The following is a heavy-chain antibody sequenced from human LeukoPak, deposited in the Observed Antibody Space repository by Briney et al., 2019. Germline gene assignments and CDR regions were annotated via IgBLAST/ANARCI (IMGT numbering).Heavy chain of an antibody. V-gene: IGHV1-18*01. D-gene: IGHD3-3*01. CDR1: GYTFTSYG. J-gene: IGHJ4*02. Sequence: ASVKVSCKASGYTFTSYGISWVRQAPGQGREWMGCISAYNGNTNYAQKLQGRVTMTTDTSTSTAYMELRSLRSDDTAVYYCARIITIFGVVNSPLYYWGQGTLVTVSS. CDR3: ARIITIFGVVNSPLYY. CDR2: ISAYNGNT.